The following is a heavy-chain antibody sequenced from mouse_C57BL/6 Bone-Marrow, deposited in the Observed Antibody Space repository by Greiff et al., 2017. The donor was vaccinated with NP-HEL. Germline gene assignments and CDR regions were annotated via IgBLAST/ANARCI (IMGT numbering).Heavy chain of an antibody. CDR1: GYTFTDHT. J-gene: IGHJ4*01. Sequence: QVQLQQSDAELVKPGASVKISCKVSGYTFTDHTIHWLKQRPEQGLVGIGYIYPRDGSTKYNEKFKGRATLTADKASSTAYMQLNRLTSEDSAVYFCARVLNYYGRGDAMDYWGQGTSVTFSS. V-gene: IGHV1-78*01. D-gene: IGHD1-1*01. CDR2: IYPRDGST. CDR3: ARVLNYYGRGDAMDY.